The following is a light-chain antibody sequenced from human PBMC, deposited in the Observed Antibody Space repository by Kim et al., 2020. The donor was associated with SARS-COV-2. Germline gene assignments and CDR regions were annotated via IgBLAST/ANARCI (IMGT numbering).Light chain of an antibody. CDR2: GAT. J-gene: IGKJ2*01. CDR1: RSISGNY. V-gene: IGKV3-20*01. CDR3: QLYGSAPDT. Sequence: DIVMTQSPGTLSVSPGETVTLSCRASRSISGNYLAWFQQKPGQAPRFLIYGATSRATGIPDKFSGSVSGTDFALTISRLEPNDIAVSYCQLYGSAPDTFGPGTKLEI.